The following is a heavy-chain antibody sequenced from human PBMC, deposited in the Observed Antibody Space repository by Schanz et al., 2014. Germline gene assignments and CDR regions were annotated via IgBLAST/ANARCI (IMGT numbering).Heavy chain of an antibody. CDR2: INSDGNST. Sequence: EVQLMESGGGFVQPGGSLRLSCATTGFTFSNYWMHWVRQAPGKGLVWVSRINSDGNSTGYADSVKGRFTISRDNAKNTLYLQMNSLRAEDTAVYHCAKGGATPLDYWGQGTLVSFSS. V-gene: IGHV3-74*01. CDR3: AKGGATPLDY. CDR1: GFTFSNYW. D-gene: IGHD3-16*01. J-gene: IGHJ4*02.